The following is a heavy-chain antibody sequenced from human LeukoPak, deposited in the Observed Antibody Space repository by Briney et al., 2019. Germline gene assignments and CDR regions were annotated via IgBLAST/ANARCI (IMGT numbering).Heavy chain of an antibody. D-gene: IGHD3-10*01. CDR1: GFTFSSYW. V-gene: IGHV3-74*01. Sequence: PVESLRLSCAASGFTFSSYWMHWVRQAPGKGLVWVSRINTDGSSTNYADSVKGRFTISRDNAKSSLYLQMNSLRAEDTAVYYCARARYGDYYYYMDVWGIGTTVTVSS. CDR3: ARARYGDYYYYMDV. J-gene: IGHJ6*03. CDR2: INTDGSST.